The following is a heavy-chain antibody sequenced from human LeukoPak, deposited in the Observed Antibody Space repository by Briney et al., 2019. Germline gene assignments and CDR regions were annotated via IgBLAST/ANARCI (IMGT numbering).Heavy chain of an antibody. CDR2: ISGSGCGT. D-gene: IGHD6-19*01. V-gene: IGHV3-23*01. CDR1: GFTFRSYA. CDR3: AKGGSGWYRYYFDY. Sequence: GGSLTLSCAASGFTFRSYAMSWVRQPPGKGLEWVSAISGSGCGTYYADSVQGPFTISRDNSKNTLYLQMNSLRAEDTAVYYCAKGGSGWYRYYFDYWGQGTLVTVSS. J-gene: IGHJ4*02.